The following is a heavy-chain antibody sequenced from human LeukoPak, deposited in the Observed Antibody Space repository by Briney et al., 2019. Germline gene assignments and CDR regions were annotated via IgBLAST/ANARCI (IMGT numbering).Heavy chain of an antibody. V-gene: IGHV3-74*01. CDR1: GFTFSSYW. J-gene: IGHJ3*02. D-gene: IGHD5-12*01. CDR3: ARDSSGYWYAFDI. CDR2: INSDGSSR. Sequence: PGGSLRLSCAASGFTFSSYWMHWVRQAPGKGLVWVSRINSDGSSRSYADSVKGRFIISRDNAKNTLYLQMNSLRAEDTAVYYCARDSSGYWYAFDIWGQGTMVTVSS.